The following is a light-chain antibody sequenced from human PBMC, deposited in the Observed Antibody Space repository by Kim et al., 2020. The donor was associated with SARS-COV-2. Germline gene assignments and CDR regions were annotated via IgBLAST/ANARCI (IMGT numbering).Light chain of an antibody. Sequence: APVGAEITIPCRASQGINNYLAWYQQKPGKPPKLLIYAASALQSGVPSRFSGSGSGTDFTLTVTSLQPEDVATYYCQKYDSAPWTFGLGTKVDIK. CDR2: AAS. V-gene: IGKV1-27*01. J-gene: IGKJ1*01. CDR3: QKYDSAPWT. CDR1: QGINNY.